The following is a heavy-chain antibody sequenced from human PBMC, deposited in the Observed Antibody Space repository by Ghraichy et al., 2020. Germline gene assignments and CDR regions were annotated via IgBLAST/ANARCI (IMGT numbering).Heavy chain of an antibody. J-gene: IGHJ6*03. CDR1: GGSISSSDYY. CDR2: IYYSGST. CDR3: ARRVYTNLYYYYYMDV. Sequence: SETLSLTCTVSGGSISSSDYYWGWIRQPPGKGLEWIGSIYYSGSTYYNPSLKSRVTISLDTSKNHFSLKVSSVTAADTAVYFCARRVYTNLYYYYYMDVWGKGTAVTVSS. D-gene: IGHD5/OR15-5a*01. V-gene: IGHV4-39*07.